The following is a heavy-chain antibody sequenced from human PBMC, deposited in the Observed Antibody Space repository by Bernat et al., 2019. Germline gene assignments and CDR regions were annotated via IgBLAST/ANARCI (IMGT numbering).Heavy chain of an antibody. CDR3: AREHYDILTGYQYFDD. V-gene: IGHV3-74*01. CDR1: GFTFSRYW. D-gene: IGHD3-9*01. Sequence: EVQLVESGGGLVQTGGSLRLSCAASGFTFSRYWMHWVRQAPGKGLVWVSRINSDGSSTSYADSVKGRFTISRDNAKNTLYLQMNSLRAEDTAVYYCAREHYDILTGYQYFDDWGQGTLVTVSS. J-gene: IGHJ4*02. CDR2: INSDGSST.